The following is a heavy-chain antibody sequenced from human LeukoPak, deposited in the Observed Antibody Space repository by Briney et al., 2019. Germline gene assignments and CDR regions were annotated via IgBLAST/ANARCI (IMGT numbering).Heavy chain of an antibody. D-gene: IGHD3-22*01. Sequence: GRSLRLSCTASGFTFGDYAMSWFRQAPGKGLEWVGFIRSKGYGGTAEYAASVKGRFTISRDDSKSIAYLQMNSLKIEDTAVYYCARDLGLYYYDSSGYYYGRGFDYWGQGTLVTVSS. J-gene: IGHJ4*02. CDR2: IRSKGYGGTA. CDR3: ARDLGLYYYDSSGYYYGRGFDY. V-gene: IGHV3-49*03. CDR1: GFTFGDYA.